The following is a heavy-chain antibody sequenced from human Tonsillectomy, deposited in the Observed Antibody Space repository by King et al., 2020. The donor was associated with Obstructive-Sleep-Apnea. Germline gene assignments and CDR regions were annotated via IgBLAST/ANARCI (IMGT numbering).Heavy chain of an antibody. Sequence: QLQESGPGLVKPSETLSLTCTVSDYSISSGYYGAWIRQPPGRGLEWIGRIYHIGSTFYNSSLKSRVTISLDTSKNQFSLNLNSVTAADTAVYYCARASVTGTPTPYFDFWGQGTLVTVSS. V-gene: IGHV4-38-2*02. J-gene: IGHJ4*02. CDR3: ARASVTGTPTPYFDF. D-gene: IGHD1-20*01. CDR1: DYSISSGYY. CDR2: IYHIGST.